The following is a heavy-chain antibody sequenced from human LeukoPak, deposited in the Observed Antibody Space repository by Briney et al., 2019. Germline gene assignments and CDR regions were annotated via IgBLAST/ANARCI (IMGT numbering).Heavy chain of an antibody. D-gene: IGHD5-18*01. V-gene: IGHV3-30*02. Sequence: GGSLRLSCATPGFSFSSYGIHWVRQAPGKGLEWVAFIGYDGTNKYYADSVKGRFTISRDNSKNTLYLQMNSLRAEDTAVYYFAKERVGGIGIQVLLPRDYGGQGTLVTVSS. CDR1: GFSFSSYG. CDR3: AKERVGGIGIQVLLPRDY. CDR2: IGYDGTNK. J-gene: IGHJ4*02.